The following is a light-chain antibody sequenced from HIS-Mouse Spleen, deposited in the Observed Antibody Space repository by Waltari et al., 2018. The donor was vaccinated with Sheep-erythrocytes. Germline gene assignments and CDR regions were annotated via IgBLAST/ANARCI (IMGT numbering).Light chain of an antibody. V-gene: IGLV2-23*01. Sequence: QSALTQPASVSGSPGQSITISCTGTSSDVGSYHLVPWYQQPPGKAPKLMIYEGSKRPSGVSNRFSGSKSGNTASLTISGLQAEDEADYYCCSYAGSFNWVFGGGTKLTVL. CDR3: CSYAGSFNWV. J-gene: IGLJ3*02. CDR2: EGS. CDR1: SSDVGSYHL.